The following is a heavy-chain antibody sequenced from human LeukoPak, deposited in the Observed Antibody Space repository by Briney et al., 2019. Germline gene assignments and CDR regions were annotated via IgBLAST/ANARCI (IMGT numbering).Heavy chain of an antibody. CDR3: ARDLSTVTTPNFDY. Sequence: GGSLRLSCAASGFTFSDYYMSWIRQAPGKGLEWVSYISSSGSTIYYADSVKGRFAISRDNAKNSLYLQMNSLRAEDTAVYYCARDLSTVTTPNFDYWGQGTLVTVSS. D-gene: IGHD4-17*01. CDR1: GFTFSDYY. J-gene: IGHJ4*02. V-gene: IGHV3-11*04. CDR2: ISSSGSTI.